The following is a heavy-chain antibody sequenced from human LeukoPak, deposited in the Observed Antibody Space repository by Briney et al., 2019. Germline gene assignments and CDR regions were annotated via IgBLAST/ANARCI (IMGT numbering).Heavy chain of an antibody. Sequence: GESLKISCKGSGYSFTSYWIGWVRQMPGEGLEWMGIIYPGDSDTRYSPSFQGQVTISADKSISTANLQWSSLKASDTAMYYCARLRYCSSTSCSAEYFQHWGQGTLVTVSS. CDR2: IYPGDSDT. D-gene: IGHD2-2*01. CDR3: ARLRYCSSTSCSAEYFQH. CDR1: GYSFTSYW. J-gene: IGHJ1*01. V-gene: IGHV5-51*01.